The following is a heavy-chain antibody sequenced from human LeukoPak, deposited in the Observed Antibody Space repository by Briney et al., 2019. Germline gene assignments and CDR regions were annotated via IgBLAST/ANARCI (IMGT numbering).Heavy chain of an antibody. CDR3: ARDPVLRFLYYFDY. CDR1: GGSFSGYY. V-gene: IGHV4-34*01. J-gene: IGHJ4*02. Sequence: SETLSLTRAVYGGSFSGYYWSWIRQPPGKGLEWIGEINHSGSTNYNPSLKSRVTISVDTSKNQFSLKLSSVTAADTAVYYCARDPVLRFLYYFDYWGQGTLVTVSS. CDR2: INHSGST. D-gene: IGHD3-3*01.